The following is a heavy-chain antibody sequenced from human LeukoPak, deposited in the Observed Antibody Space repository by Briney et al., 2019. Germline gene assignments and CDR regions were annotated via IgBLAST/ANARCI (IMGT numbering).Heavy chain of an antibody. CDR3: ARAPPYYYDSSGYYPIGDY. CDR2: INPSGGST. D-gene: IGHD3-22*01. V-gene: IGHV1-46*01. J-gene: IGHJ4*02. CDR1: GYTFTSYY. Sequence: ASVKVSCKASGYTFTSYYMHWVRQAPGQGLEWMGIINPSGGSTSYAQKFQGRVTMTRDTSTSTVYMELSSLRSEDTAVYYCARAPPYYYDSSGYYPIGDYWGQGTLVTVSS.